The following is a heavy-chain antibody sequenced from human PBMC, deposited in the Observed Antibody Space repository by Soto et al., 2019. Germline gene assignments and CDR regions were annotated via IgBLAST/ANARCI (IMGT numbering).Heavy chain of an antibody. V-gene: IGHV3-33*01. J-gene: IGHJ2*01. CDR2: IWYDGSNK. CDR3: FQAEDGIRDVRSVSAFLLNRSSDL. Sequence: KGLEWVAVIWYDGSNKYYADYVKGRFTISRDNSKNTLYLQMNSLRAEDTAVFFFFQAEDGIRDVRSVSAFLLNRSSDL. D-gene: IGHD2-15*01.